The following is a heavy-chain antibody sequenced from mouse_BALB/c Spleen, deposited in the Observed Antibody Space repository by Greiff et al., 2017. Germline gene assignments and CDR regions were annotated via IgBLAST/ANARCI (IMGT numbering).Heavy chain of an antibody. V-gene: IGHV7-3*02. CDR2: IRNKANGYTT. D-gene: IGHD2-3*01. J-gene: IGHJ4*01. CDR3: ARDLLWLLPDY. CDR1: GFTFTDYY. Sequence: EVKVVESGGGLVQPGGSLRLSCATSGFTFTDYYMSWVRQPPGKALEWLGFIRNKANGYTTEYSASVKGRFTISRDNSQSILYLQMNTLRAEDSATYYCARDLLWLLPDYWGQGTSVTVSS.